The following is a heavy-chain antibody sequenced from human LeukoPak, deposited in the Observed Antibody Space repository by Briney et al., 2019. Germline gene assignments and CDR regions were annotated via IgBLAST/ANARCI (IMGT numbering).Heavy chain of an antibody. J-gene: IGHJ3*01. CDR2: ISGSAVST. CDR1: GFTFSRYV. CDR3: AKGQRQLLFDDFDF. D-gene: IGHD2-2*01. Sequence: PGGSLRLSCAASGFTFSRYVMSWVRQAPGKGLEWVSAISGSAVSTFYADSVKGRFTISRDNSKNTLYLQMNSLRVEDTAVYHCAKGQRQLLFDDFDFWGQGTVVTVSS. V-gene: IGHV3-23*01.